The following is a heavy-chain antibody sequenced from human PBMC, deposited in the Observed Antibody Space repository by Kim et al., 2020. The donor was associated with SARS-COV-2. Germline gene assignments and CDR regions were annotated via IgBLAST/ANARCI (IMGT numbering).Heavy chain of an antibody. D-gene: IGHD2-15*01. CDR3: ARETYSDFFDY. Sequence: GGSLRLSCAASGFTFGSYWMSWVRQAPGKGLEWVANIKQDGSDKFYGASVKGRFTISRDNAKQSLYLEMYSLRAEDTAVYYCARETYSDFFDYWGQGTLVTVSS. CDR2: IKQDGSDK. CDR1: GFTFGSYW. V-gene: IGHV3-7*03. J-gene: IGHJ4*02.